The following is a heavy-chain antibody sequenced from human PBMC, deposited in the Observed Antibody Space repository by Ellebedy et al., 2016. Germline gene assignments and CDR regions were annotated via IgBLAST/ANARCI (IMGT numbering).Heavy chain of an antibody. J-gene: IGHJ4*02. Sequence: ASVKVSCKASGYTFTGYYMHWVRQAPGQGLEWMGWINPNSGGTNYAQKFQGWVTMTRDTSISTAYMELSSLRSEDTAVYYCAFGASSSSWSYWGQGTLVTVSS. CDR2: INPNSGGT. D-gene: IGHD6-13*01. CDR3: AFGASSSSWSY. V-gene: IGHV1-2*04. CDR1: GYTFTGYY.